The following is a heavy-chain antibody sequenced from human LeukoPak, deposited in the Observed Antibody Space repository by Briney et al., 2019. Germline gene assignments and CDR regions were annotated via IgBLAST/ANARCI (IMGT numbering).Heavy chain of an antibody. D-gene: IGHD3-22*01. CDR1: GGSISSYY. V-gene: IGHV4-4*07. Sequence: SETLSLTCTVSGGSISSYYWSWIRQPAGKGLEWIGRIYTSGSTNYNPSLKSRVTMSVDTSKNQFSLKLSSVTAADTAVYYCARTNYYDSSGYSQPYYFDYWDQGTLVTVSS. CDR2: IYTSGST. J-gene: IGHJ4*02. CDR3: ARTNYYDSSGYSQPYYFDY.